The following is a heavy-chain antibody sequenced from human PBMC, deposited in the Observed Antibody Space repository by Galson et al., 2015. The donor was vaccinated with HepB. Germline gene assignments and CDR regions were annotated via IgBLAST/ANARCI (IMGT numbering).Heavy chain of an antibody. CDR1: GFTFSNAW. CDR3: ARGAFLGAGTADY. J-gene: IGHJ4*02. CDR2: IYSGGST. V-gene: IGHV3-66*02. Sequence: SLRLSCAASGFTFSNAWMNWVRQAPGKGLEWVSIIYSGGSTYYADSVKGRFTISRDNSKNTLYLQMNSLRAEDTAVYYCARGAFLGAGTADYWGQGTLVTVSS. D-gene: IGHD6-19*01.